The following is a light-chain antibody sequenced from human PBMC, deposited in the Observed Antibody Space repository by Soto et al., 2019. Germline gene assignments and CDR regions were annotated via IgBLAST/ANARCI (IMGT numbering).Light chain of an antibody. CDR2: DVS. CDR1: SSDVGGYNY. CDR3: SSYTTSNTRQIV. Sequence: ALTQPDSVSGSPGQSITISCTGTSSDVGGYNYVSWYQQHPGKAPKFMIYDVSNRPSGVSNRFSGSKSGNTASLTISGLQAEDEADYYCSSYTTSNTRQIVFGTGTKLTVL. J-gene: IGLJ1*01. V-gene: IGLV2-14*01.